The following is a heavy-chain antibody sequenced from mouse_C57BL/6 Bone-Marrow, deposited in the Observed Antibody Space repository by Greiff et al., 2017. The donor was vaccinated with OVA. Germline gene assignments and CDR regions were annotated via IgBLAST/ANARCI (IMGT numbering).Heavy chain of an antibody. D-gene: IGHD1-1*01. Sequence: EVQLQQSGPELVKPGASVKISCKASGYTFTDYYMNWVKQSHGKSLEWIGDINPNNGGTSYNQKFKGKATLTVDKSSSTAYMELRSLTSEDSAVYYCARCLLLRYFDYWGQGTTLTVSS. CDR3: ARCLLLRYFDY. V-gene: IGHV1-26*01. CDR1: GYTFTDYY. J-gene: IGHJ2*01. CDR2: INPNNGGT.